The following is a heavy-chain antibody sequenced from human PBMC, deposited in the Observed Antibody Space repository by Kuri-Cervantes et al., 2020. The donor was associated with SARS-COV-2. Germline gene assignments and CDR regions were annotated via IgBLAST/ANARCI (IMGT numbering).Heavy chain of an antibody. CDR1: GFTFSSYG. Sequence: GESLKFSCAASGFTFSSYGMHWVRQAPGKGLEWVAVISYDGSNKYYADSVKGRFTISRDNSKNTLYLQMNSLRAEDTAVYYCAKEEKVLRFLEWLGGMDVWGQGTTVTVSS. J-gene: IGHJ6*02. CDR2: ISYDGSNK. D-gene: IGHD3-3*01. CDR3: AKEEKVLRFLEWLGGMDV. V-gene: IGHV3-30*18.